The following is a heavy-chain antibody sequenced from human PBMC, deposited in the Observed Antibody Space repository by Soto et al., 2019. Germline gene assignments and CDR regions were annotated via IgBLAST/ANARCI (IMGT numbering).Heavy chain of an antibody. CDR2: ISAYNGNT. CDR1: GDTFTSYG. Sequence: ASVKVSCKASGDTFTSYGISWVRQAPGQGLEWMGWISAYNGNTNYAQKLQGRVTMTTDTSTSTAYMELRSLRSDDTAVYYCARRINTVVPAATWYNWLDPWGQGTXVPVSS. V-gene: IGHV1-18*01. J-gene: IGHJ5*02. D-gene: IGHD2-2*01. CDR3: ARRINTVVPAATWYNWLDP.